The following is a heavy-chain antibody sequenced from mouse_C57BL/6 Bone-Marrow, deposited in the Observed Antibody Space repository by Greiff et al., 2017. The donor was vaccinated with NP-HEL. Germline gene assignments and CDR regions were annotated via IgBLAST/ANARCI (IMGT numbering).Heavy chain of an antibody. Sequence: EVQLQEPGAELVKPGASVKLSCTASGFNIKDYYMHWVKQRTEQGLEWIGRIDPEDGETKYDPKFKGKATITADTSSNTAYLQLSSLTSEDTAVYYCAGSSGEAYWGQGTLVTVSA. CDR2: IDPEDGET. D-gene: IGHD3-2*02. CDR1: GFNIKDYY. CDR3: AGSSGEAY. V-gene: IGHV14-2*01. J-gene: IGHJ3*01.